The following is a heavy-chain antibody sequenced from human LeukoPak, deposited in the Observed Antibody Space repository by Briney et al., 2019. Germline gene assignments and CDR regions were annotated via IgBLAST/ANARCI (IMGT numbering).Heavy chain of an antibody. J-gene: IGHJ4*02. CDR3: ARASATVGDIDY. CDR2: INPNMEGT. Sequence: ASVKVSCKASGDTSTGYYMRSGPQTPRQRRGWMGWINPNMEGTNYTQKFRGRVTMTRDTSISTAYIALSRLRSDDTPLYYSARASATVGDIDYWGQGTLVTVSS. D-gene: IGHD4-23*01. CDR1: GDTSTGYY. V-gene: IGHV1-2*02.